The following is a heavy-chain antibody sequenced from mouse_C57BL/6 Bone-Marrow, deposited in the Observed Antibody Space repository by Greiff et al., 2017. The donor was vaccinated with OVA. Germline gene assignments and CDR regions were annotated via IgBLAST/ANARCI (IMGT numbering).Heavy chain of an antibody. J-gene: IGHJ4*01. Sequence: DVHLVESGGGLVKPGGSLKLSCAASGFTFSDYGMHWVRQAPEQGLEWVAYISSGSSTIYYADTVTGRFTISRDNAKNTLFLQMTSLRSEDTAMYYCARDYYGSSYYAMDYWGQGTSVTVSS. CDR2: ISSGSSTI. CDR1: GFTFSDYG. D-gene: IGHD1-1*01. CDR3: ARDYYGSSYYAMDY. V-gene: IGHV5-17*01.